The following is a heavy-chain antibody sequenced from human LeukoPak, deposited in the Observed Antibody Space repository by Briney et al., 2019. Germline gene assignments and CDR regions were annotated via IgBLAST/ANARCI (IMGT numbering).Heavy chain of an antibody. Sequence: NTSETLSLTCTVSGGSISSGGYYWSWIRQHPGKGLEWIGYIYYSGSTYYNQSLKSRVTISVDTSKNQFSLKLSSVTAADTAVYYCARWGLTTMIVVVRPQDAFDIWGQGTMVTVSS. CDR2: IYYSGST. D-gene: IGHD3-22*01. V-gene: IGHV4-31*03. CDR3: ARWGLTTMIVVVRPQDAFDI. CDR1: GGSISSGGYY. J-gene: IGHJ3*02.